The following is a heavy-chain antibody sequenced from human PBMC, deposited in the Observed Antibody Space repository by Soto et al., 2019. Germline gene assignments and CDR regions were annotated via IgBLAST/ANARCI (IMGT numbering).Heavy chain of an antibody. CDR2: IYWNDDK. D-gene: IGHD4-4*01. V-gene: IGHV2-5*01. CDR3: AQSGHDYSNYLDYYYGMDV. CDR1: GFSLSTSGVG. Sequence: SGPTLVNPTQTLTLTCTFSGFSLSTSGVGVGWIRQPPGKALEWLALIYWNDDKRYSPSLKSRLTITKDTSKNQVVLTMTNMDPVDTATYYCAQSGHDYSNYLDYYYGMDVWGQGTTVTVSS. J-gene: IGHJ6*02.